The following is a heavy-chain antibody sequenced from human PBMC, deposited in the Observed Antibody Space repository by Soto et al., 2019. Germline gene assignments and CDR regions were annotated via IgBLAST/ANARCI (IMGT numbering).Heavy chain of an antibody. Sequence: EVQLLESGGGLVQPGGSLRLSCVASGFTFSSYAMRWVRQAPGKGLEWVSAISGSGGSTYYADSVKGRFTISRDNSKNTRYLQMDSLRAEATAVYYCASGGSGSYYDYWGQGTLVTVSS. CDR2: ISGSGGST. D-gene: IGHD1-26*01. V-gene: IGHV3-23*01. CDR3: ASGGSGSYYDY. CDR1: GFTFSSYA. J-gene: IGHJ4*02.